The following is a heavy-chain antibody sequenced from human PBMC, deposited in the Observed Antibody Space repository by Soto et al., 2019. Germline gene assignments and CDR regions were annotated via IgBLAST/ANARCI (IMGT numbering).Heavy chain of an antibody. CDR1: GYTFISYG. D-gene: IGHD6-13*01. Sequence: QVQLVQSGAEVKKTGASVEVSCKASGYTFISYGISWVRQAPGQGLEWMGWISPDNGKTYNAQKFQGRITMTTDTSTTTAYMELRSLRSDDTTVYHCAGAGLSTSWLGLLVTGAHGVEIDPWGQGTLVTVSS. J-gene: IGHJ5*02. CDR3: AGAGLSTSWLGLLVTGAHGVEIDP. CDR2: ISPDNGKT. V-gene: IGHV1-18*01.